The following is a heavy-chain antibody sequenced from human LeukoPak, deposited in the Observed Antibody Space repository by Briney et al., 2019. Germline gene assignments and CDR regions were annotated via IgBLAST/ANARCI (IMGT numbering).Heavy chain of an antibody. J-gene: IGHJ4*02. CDR1: GYTFTSYG. D-gene: IGHD6-19*01. CDR2: INPNSGGT. Sequence: ASMKVSCKASGYTFTSYGISWVRQAPGQGLEWMGRINPNSGGTNYAQKFQGRVIMTRDTSISTAYMELSRLRSDDTAVYYCASPLAVAGTDFDYWGQGTLVTVSS. CDR3: ASPLAVAGTDFDY. V-gene: IGHV1-2*06.